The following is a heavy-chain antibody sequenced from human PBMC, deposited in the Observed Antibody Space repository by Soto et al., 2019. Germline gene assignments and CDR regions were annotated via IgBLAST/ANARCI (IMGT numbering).Heavy chain of an antibody. D-gene: IGHD5-18*01. Sequence: QVQLVESGGAVVQPGRSLRLSCAASGFTFSSYGMHWVRQAPGKGLEWVAVIWYDGSNKYYADSVKGRFTISRDNSKNTLYLQMNSLRAEDTAVYYCAREGDQYSYGKKPFDCWGQGTLVTVSS. CDR2: IWYDGSNK. CDR1: GFTFSSYG. J-gene: IGHJ4*02. CDR3: AREGDQYSYGKKPFDC. V-gene: IGHV3-33*01.